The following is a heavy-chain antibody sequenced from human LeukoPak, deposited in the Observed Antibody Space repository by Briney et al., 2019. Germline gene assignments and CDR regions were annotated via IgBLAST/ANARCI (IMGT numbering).Heavy chain of an antibody. CDR3: ARGRDGYNRHSDY. CDR1: GFTVSSYV. Sequence: GGSLRLSCAASGFTVSSYVMHWVRQAPGKGLEWVASKSHDGSNAYFADSVRGRFRISSDNSKNTLYVQMNSLRVEDTAVYYCARGRDGYNRHSDYWGQGTLVTVSS. J-gene: IGHJ4*02. V-gene: IGHV3-30*04. CDR2: KSHDGSNA. D-gene: IGHD5-24*01.